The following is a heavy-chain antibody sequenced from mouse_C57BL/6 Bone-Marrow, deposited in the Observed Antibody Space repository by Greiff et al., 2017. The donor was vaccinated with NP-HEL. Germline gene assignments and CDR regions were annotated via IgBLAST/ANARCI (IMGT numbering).Heavy chain of an antibody. CDR3: TKEVLLRY. D-gene: IGHD1-1*01. CDR1: GFNIKDDY. J-gene: IGHJ2*01. Sequence: VQLQQSGAELVRPGASVKLSCTASGFNIKDDYMHWVKQRPEQGLEFIGWIDPENGDTEYASKFQGKATITADTSSNTAYLQLSSLTSEDTAVYYCTKEVLLRYWGQGTTLTVSS. V-gene: IGHV14-4*01. CDR2: IDPENGDT.